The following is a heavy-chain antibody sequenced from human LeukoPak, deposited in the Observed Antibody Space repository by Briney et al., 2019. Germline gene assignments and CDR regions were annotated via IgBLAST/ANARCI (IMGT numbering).Heavy chain of an antibody. CDR1: GFTFSSYS. Sequence: GGSLRLSCAASGFTFSSYSMNWVRQAPGKGLEWVSSISSSSSYIYYADSVKGRFTISRDNAKNSLYLQMNSLRAEDTAVYYCARDGKFDAFDIWAKGQWSPSLQ. CDR3: ARDGKFDAFDI. V-gene: IGHV3-21*01. J-gene: IGHJ3*02. CDR2: ISSSSSYI.